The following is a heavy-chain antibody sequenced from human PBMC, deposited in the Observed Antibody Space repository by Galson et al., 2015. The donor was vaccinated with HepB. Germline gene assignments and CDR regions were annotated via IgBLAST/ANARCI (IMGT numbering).Heavy chain of an antibody. J-gene: IGHJ4*02. V-gene: IGHV3-74*03. CDR2: INYDGSDK. CDR1: GFTFSSHY. Sequence: SLRLSCAASGFTFSSHYMHWVRQAPGEGLVWISRINYDGSDKTYADSVKGRFTISRDNAKNTLYLQMKSLRAEDTAVYYCVKDRPHSGSYVGLRWGQGTLVSVSS. CDR3: VKDRPHSGSYVGLR. D-gene: IGHD1-26*01.